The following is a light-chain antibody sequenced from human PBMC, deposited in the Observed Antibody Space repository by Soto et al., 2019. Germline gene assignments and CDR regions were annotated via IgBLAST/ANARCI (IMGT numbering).Light chain of an antibody. CDR3: QHYANWPLT. CDR2: GAS. J-gene: IGKJ4*01. Sequence: EIVITQSPATLPVSPGEGATLSCRASQGIGSTLAWYQQKPGQTPRLLIYGASTRATGVPARFSGSGSGTDFTLTINSLRSEDFAVYYCQHYANWPLTFGGGTKVDIK. V-gene: IGKV3-15*01. CDR1: QGIGST.